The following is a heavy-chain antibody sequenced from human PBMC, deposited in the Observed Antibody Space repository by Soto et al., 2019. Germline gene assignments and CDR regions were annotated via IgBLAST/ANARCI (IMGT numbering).Heavy chain of an antibody. D-gene: IGHD3-3*01. CDR3: ARAEDYDHWGGPPKYFDN. Sequence: PGGSLRLSRATSGFTFRSYGMSWVRQPPGKGLEWVANINQDGSEKQYVDYVKGRVTVSRDSAKKSIDLQLNSLRPEDTAVYYCARAEDYDHWGGPPKYFDNWGQGTQVTVSS. CDR1: GFTFRSYG. V-gene: IGHV3-7*03. J-gene: IGHJ4*02. CDR2: INQDGSEK.